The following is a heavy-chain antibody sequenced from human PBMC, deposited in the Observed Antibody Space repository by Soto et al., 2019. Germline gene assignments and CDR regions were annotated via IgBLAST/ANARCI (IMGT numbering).Heavy chain of an antibody. J-gene: IGHJ5*02. D-gene: IGHD3-3*02. CDR2: IFYLGSS. Sequence: KPSETLSLTCTVSGDSIISSDFYRGWVRQPPGKGLEWIGSIFYLGSSYYNPSLKSRVTMSVDTSKNQFSLRLRSVTAADTALYFCARHSLALRKNNWFDPWGQGIMVTVSS. V-gene: IGHV4-39*01. CDR3: ARHSLALRKNNWFDP. CDR1: GDSIISSDFY.